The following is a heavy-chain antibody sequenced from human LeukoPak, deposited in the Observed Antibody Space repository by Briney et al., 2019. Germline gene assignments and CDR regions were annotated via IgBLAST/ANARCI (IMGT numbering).Heavy chain of an antibody. D-gene: IGHD1-7*01. CDR2: FDPEDGET. CDR1: GNTPTELS. J-gene: IGHJ4*02. CDR3: ATGITGTTLDY. V-gene: IGHV1-24*01. Sequence: ASVKVSCKVSGNTPTELSMHWVRQAPGKGLGWMGGFDPEDGETIYAQKFQGRVTMTEDTSTDTAYMELSSLRSEDTAVYYCATGITGTTLDYWGQGTLVTVSS.